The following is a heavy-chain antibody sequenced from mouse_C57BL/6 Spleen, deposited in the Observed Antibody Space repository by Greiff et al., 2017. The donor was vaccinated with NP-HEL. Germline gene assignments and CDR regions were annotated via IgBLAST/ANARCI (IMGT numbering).Heavy chain of an antibody. Sequence: LMESGPELVKPGASVKISCKASGYSFTDYNMNWVKQSNGKSLEWIGVINPNYGTTSYNQKFKGKATLTVDQSSSTAYMQLNSLTSEDSAVYYCAREHSETAQATTWFAYWGQGTLVTVSA. V-gene: IGHV1-39*01. CDR1: GYSFTDYN. CDR2: INPNYGTT. D-gene: IGHD3-2*02. CDR3: AREHSETAQATTWFAY. J-gene: IGHJ3*01.